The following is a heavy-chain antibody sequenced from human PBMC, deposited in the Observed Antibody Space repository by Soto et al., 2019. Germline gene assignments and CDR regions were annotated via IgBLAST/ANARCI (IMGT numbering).Heavy chain of an antibody. CDR1: GFTFSSYA. CDR3: AKAYSDYDRPFQH. D-gene: IGHD5-12*01. J-gene: IGHJ1*01. Sequence: EVQVLESGGGLVQPGGSLRLSCAASGFTFSSYAMNWVRQAPGKGLQWVSGISGPGDRTYYADSVKGRFTVSRDNSKSTLYLQMNSLRAEDTAVYYCAKAYSDYDRPFQHWGQGTLVTVSS. CDR2: ISGPGDRT. V-gene: IGHV3-23*01.